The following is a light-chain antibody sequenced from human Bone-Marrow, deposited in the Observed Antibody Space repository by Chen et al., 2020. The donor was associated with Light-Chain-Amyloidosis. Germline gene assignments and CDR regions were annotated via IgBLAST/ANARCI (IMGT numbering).Light chain of an antibody. V-gene: IGKV3-20*01. CDR1: QTISKDY. CDR3: QQYGTSPLT. CDR2: GSS. Sequence: EIVLTQSPGTLSLSPGEGANLSCRVSQTISKDYLAWYQQKPGQAPRLLIYGSSSRATGIPDRFTGSGSGTDFTLTINRLEPEDFAMYYCQQYGTSPLTFGGGTKVEIK. J-gene: IGKJ4*01.